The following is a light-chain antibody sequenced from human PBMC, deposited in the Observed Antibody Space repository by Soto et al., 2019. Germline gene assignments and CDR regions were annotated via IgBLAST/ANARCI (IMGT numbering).Light chain of an antibody. Sequence: QSALTQPASVSGSPGQSVTISCTGTSSDVGGYNYVSWYQQHPGKAPKLVIFEVSIRPSGVSIRFSGSKSGNTASLTISRHQTEDEADYYCSSYTSRPSRVVFGSGTKVTVL. CDR3: SSYTSRPSRVV. J-gene: IGLJ1*01. CDR2: EVS. V-gene: IGLV2-14*01. CDR1: SSDVGGYNY.